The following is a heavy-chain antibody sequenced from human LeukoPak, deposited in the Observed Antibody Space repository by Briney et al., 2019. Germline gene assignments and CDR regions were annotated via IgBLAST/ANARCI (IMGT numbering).Heavy chain of an antibody. D-gene: IGHD1-26*01. CDR2: ISYDGSIK. J-gene: IGHJ4*02. CDR3: AKDQGEWEPVPFDY. CDR1: GPTFCSYG. V-gene: IGHV3-30*18. Sequence: ALRLSSAASGPTFCSYGPHWVRQAPGKGLAWVSVISYDGSIKYYADSVKGRFTISRDNSKNPLYLQMNSLRAEDTAVYYCAKDQGEWEPVPFDYWGQATLVTVSS.